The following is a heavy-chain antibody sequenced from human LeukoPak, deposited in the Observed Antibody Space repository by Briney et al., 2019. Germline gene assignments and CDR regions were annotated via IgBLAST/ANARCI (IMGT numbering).Heavy chain of an antibody. CDR3: ATDYDFWSGYSV. D-gene: IGHD3-3*01. J-gene: IGHJ4*02. V-gene: IGHV3-23*01. CDR1: GFTFSSYA. Sequence: PGGSLRLSCAASGFTFSSYATSWVRQAPGKGLEWVSAISGSGGSTYYADSVKGRFTISRDNSKNTLYLQMNSLRAEDTAVYYCATDYDFWSGYSVWGQGTLVTVSS. CDR2: ISGSGGST.